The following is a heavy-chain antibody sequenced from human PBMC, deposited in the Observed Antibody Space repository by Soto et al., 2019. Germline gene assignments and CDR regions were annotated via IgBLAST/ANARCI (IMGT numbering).Heavy chain of an antibody. V-gene: IGHV4-28*01. CDR3: ARTIGYSSSYRWFDP. D-gene: IGHD6-13*01. Sequence: SETLSLTCAVSGYSISSSNWWGWIRQPPGKGLEWIGYIYYSGSTYYNPSLKSRVTMSVDTSKNQFSLKLSSVTAVDTAVYYCARTIGYSSSYRWFDPWGQGTLVTVSS. CDR2: IYYSGST. J-gene: IGHJ5*02. CDR1: GYSISSSNW.